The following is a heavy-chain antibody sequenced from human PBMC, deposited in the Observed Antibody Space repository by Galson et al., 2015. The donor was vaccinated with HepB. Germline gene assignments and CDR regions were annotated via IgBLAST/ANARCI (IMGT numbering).Heavy chain of an antibody. Sequence: SVKVSCKASGGTFSSYAISWVRQAPGQGLEWMGGIIPIFGTANYAQKFQGRVTITADESASTAYMELSSLRSEDTAVYYCARSLYYDSSLFDFWGQGTLVTVSS. CDR1: GGTFSSYA. CDR3: ARSLYYDSSLFDF. CDR2: IIPIFGTA. D-gene: IGHD3-22*01. V-gene: IGHV1-69*13. J-gene: IGHJ4*02.